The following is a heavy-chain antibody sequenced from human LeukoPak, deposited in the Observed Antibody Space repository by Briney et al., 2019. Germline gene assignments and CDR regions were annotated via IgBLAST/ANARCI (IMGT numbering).Heavy chain of an antibody. Sequence: ASLKISCAVSGLTFSSNGMSWVRQAPGKGLEWVSSINPRGVGTYYADSVKGRFTISRDNSKNTLYLQMNSLRVEDTAVYYCAKEDCSGGRCGESDYWGQRTLVTVSS. D-gene: IGHD2-15*01. CDR2: INPRGVGT. CDR1: GLTFSSNG. J-gene: IGHJ4*02. CDR3: AKEDCSGGRCGESDY. V-gene: IGHV3-23*01.